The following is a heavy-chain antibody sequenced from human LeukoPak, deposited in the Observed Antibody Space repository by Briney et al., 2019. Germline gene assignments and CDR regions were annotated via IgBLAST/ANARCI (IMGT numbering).Heavy chain of an antibody. CDR1: GFTFDDSG. CDR2: INWNGGST. CDR3: ARGDGVGGSGSYYTYNWFDP. Sequence: GGSLRLSCAASGFTFDDSGMGWVRQAPGKGLEWVSGINWNGGSTGYADSVKGRFTNSRDNAKNSLYLQMNSLRDEDTAVYYCARGDGVGGSGSYYTYNWFDPWGQGTLVTVSS. D-gene: IGHD3-10*01. V-gene: IGHV3-20*04. J-gene: IGHJ5*02.